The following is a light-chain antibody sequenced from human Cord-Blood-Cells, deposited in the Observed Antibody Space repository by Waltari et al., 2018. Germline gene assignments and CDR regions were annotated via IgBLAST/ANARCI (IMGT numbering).Light chain of an antibody. Sequence: QSALTQPASVSGSPGQSITIPCTGTSSDVGRYNLVSWYQQHPGKAPKLMIYEGSKRPSGVSNRFSGSKSGNTASLTISGLQAGDEADYYCCSYAGSSTLVFGGGTKLTVL. CDR2: EGS. CDR1: SSDVGRYNL. V-gene: IGLV2-23*01. J-gene: IGLJ2*01. CDR3: CSYAGSSTLV.